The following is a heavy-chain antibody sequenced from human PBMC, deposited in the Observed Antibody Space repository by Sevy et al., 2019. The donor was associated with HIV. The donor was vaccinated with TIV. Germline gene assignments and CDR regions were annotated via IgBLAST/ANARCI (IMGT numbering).Heavy chain of an antibody. CDR1: GFTFSRYW. J-gene: IGHJ6*02. CDR2: IKQDGSEK. V-gene: IGHV3-7*01. Sequence: GGSLRLSCAASGFTFSRYWMSWVRQAPGKGLEWEANIKQDGSEKYYVDSVKRRFTISRDNAKKSLYLQMNSLRAEDTAVYFCATNRDDSSGFGMDVWGQGTTVTVSS. D-gene: IGHD5-12*01. CDR3: ATNRDDSSGFGMDV.